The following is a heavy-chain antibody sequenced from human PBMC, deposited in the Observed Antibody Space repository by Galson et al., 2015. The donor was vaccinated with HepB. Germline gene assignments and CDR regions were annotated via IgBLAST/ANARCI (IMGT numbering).Heavy chain of an antibody. Sequence: SVKVSCKASGYTFTGYYMHWVRQAPGQGLEWMGWINPNSGGTNYAQKFQGWVTMTRDTSISTAYMELSRLRSDDTAVYYCARGGAVPAAMENDAFDIWGQGTMVTVSS. CDR1: GYTFTGYY. D-gene: IGHD2-2*01. V-gene: IGHV1-2*04. CDR3: ARGGAVPAAMENDAFDI. J-gene: IGHJ3*02. CDR2: INPNSGGT.